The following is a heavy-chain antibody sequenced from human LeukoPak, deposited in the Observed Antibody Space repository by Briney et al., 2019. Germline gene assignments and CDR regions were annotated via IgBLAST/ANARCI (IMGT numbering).Heavy chain of an antibody. CDR3: TTDLETGVNFDY. Sequence: GGSLRLSCKASGFTFGDYAMSWVRQAPGKGLEWVSFIRDKGSGGTTEYAASVQGRFIISRDDSKSITYLQMNSLKTEDTAVYYCTTDLETGVNFDYWGQGTLVTVSS. D-gene: IGHD1-1*01. CDR2: IRDKGSGGTT. CDR1: GFTFGDYA. V-gene: IGHV3-49*04. J-gene: IGHJ4*02.